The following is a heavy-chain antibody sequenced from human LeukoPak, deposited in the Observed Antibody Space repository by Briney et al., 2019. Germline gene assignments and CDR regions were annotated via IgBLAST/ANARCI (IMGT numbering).Heavy chain of an antibody. CDR3: ASFGRSRNYYYYYMDV. Sequence: SETLSLTCAVYGGSFSGYYWSWIRQPPGKGLEWSGEINHSGSTNYTPSLECRVTISADTSKNQFSLKLSSVTAADTAVYYCASFGRSRNYYYYYMDVGRKGTTVTVS. V-gene: IGHV4-34*01. D-gene: IGHD3-10*01. CDR1: GGSFSGYY. CDR2: INHSGST. J-gene: IGHJ6*03.